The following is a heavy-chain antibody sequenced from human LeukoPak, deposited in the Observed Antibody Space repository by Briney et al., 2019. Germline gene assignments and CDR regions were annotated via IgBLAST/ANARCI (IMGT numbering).Heavy chain of an antibody. Sequence: ASVTVSCKASGYTFTSYYMHWVRQAPGQGLEWMGIINPSGGSTSYAQKFQGRVTMTGDTSTSTVYMELSSLRSEDTAVYYCARDSVDTAMVIDYWGQGTLVTVSS. D-gene: IGHD5-18*01. J-gene: IGHJ4*02. CDR3: ARDSVDTAMVIDY. CDR1: GYTFTSYY. V-gene: IGHV1-46*01. CDR2: INPSGGST.